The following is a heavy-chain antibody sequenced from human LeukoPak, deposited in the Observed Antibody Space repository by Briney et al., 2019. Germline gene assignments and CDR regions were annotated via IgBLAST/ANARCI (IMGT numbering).Heavy chain of an antibody. Sequence: GGSLRLSCAASGFTFSDYYMSWIRQAPGKGLEWVSYISSSGSTIYYADSVKGRFTISRDNAKNSLYLQMNSMRAEDTAVYYWARVIRGVVISRVLPPEYWGQRALVTASP. CDR3: ARVIRGVVISRVLPPEY. V-gene: IGHV3-11*01. J-gene: IGHJ4*02. D-gene: IGHD3-10*01. CDR1: GFTFSDYY. CDR2: ISSSGSTI.